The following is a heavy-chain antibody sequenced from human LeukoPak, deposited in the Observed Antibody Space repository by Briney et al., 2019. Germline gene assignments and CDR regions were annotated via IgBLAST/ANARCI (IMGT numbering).Heavy chain of an antibody. CDR2: IYYSGST. V-gene: IGHV4-59*01. J-gene: IGHJ4*02. CDR3: ARGLMMAVAGRGEFHY. Sequence: PSETLSLTCIVSGASISSYYWSWIRQPPGKGLEWIGYIYYSGSTNYNPSLKSRVTISVDTSKNQFSLKLRSVTAADTAVYYCARGLMMAVAGRGEFHYWGQGTLVTVSS. CDR1: GASISSYY. D-gene: IGHD6-13*01.